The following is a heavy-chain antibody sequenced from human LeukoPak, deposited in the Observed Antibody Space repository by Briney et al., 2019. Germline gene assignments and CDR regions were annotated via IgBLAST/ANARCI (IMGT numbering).Heavy chain of an antibody. V-gene: IGHV3-21*01. CDR3: ARNPGIVVVPAATPGGYFDY. D-gene: IGHD2-2*01. CDR2: IGSSSSYI. J-gene: IGHJ4*02. Sequence: GGSLRLSCAASGFTFSSYSMNWVRQAPGKGLEWVSSIGSSSSYIYYADSVKGRFTISRDNAKNSLYLQMNSLRAEDTAVYYCARNPGIVVVPAATPGGYFDYWGQGTLVTVSS. CDR1: GFTFSSYS.